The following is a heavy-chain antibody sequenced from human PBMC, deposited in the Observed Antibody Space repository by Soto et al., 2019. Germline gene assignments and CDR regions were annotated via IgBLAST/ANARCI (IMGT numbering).Heavy chain of an antibody. D-gene: IGHD4-17*01. Sequence: GGSLRLSCGASGLTFSRCLMSWVRQAPGEGLEWVASISQDGTDTDYVDSVKSSFVISRDNPKNSLYLQMNNLRADDTAVYYLARDPRGYGDYAQIYWYFDRWGRGTRVTVSS. J-gene: IGHJ2*01. CDR3: ARDPRGYGDYAQIYWYFDR. CDR1: GLTFSRCL. V-gene: IGHV3-7*01. CDR2: ISQDGTDT.